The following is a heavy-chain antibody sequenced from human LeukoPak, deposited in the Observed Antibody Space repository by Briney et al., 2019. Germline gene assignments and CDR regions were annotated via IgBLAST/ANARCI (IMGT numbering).Heavy chain of an antibody. V-gene: IGHV4-30-2*01. Sequence: SETLSLTCTVSGGSISSGGYYWSWIRQPPGKGLEWIWYIYHSGSTYYNPSLKSRVTISVDRSKNQFSLKLSSVTAADTAVYYCARGDSAVVVPAAMSWFDPWGQGTLVTVSS. CDR3: ARGDSAVVVPAAMSWFDP. CDR2: IYHSGST. CDR1: GGSISSGGYY. D-gene: IGHD2-2*01. J-gene: IGHJ5*02.